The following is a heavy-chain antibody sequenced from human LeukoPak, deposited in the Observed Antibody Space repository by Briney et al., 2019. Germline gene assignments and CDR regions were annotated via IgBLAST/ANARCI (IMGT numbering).Heavy chain of an antibody. D-gene: IGHD2-15*01. CDR2: IIPIFGTA. Sequence: SVKVSCKASGGTFSSYAISWVRQAPGQGLEWMGGIIPIFGTANYAQKFQGRVTITADESTSTAYMELSSLRSEDTAVYYCAGEGYCSGGSCYSRWFDPWGQGTLVTVSS. V-gene: IGHV1-69*13. CDR1: GGTFSSYA. J-gene: IGHJ5*02. CDR3: AGEGYCSGGSCYSRWFDP.